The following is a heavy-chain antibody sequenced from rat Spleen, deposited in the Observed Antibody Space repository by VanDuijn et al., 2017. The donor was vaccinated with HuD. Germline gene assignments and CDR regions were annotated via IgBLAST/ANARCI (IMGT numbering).Heavy chain of an antibody. CDR3: ARQRGPSWFAY. Sequence: EVQLVESGGGLVQPGRSLKLSCAASGFTFSNYDMAWVRQAPTKGLEWVATISSDGGRNFYRDSVKGRFTISRDNAKSSLYLQMDGLRSEDTATYFCARQRGPSWFAYWGQGTLVTVSS. V-gene: IGHV5-29*01. CDR1: GFTFSNYD. CDR2: ISSDGGRN. J-gene: IGHJ3*01. D-gene: IGHD3-1*01.